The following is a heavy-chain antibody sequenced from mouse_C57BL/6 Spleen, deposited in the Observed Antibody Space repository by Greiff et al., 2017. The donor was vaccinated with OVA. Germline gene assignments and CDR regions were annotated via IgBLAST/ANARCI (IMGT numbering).Heavy chain of an antibody. CDR3: ARSNYGSSHPYYYAMDY. D-gene: IGHD1-1*01. J-gene: IGHJ4*01. V-gene: IGHV1-66*01. Sequence: QVQLQQSGPELVKPGASVKISCKASGYSFTSYYIHWVKQRPGQGLEWIGWIYPGSGNTKYNEKFKGKATLTADTSSSTAYMQLSSLTSEDSAVYYCARSNYGSSHPYYYAMDYWGQGTSVTVSS. CDR1: GYSFTSYY. CDR2: IYPGSGNT.